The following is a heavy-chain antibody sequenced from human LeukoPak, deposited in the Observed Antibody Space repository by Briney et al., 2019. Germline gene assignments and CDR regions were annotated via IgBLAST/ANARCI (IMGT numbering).Heavy chain of an antibody. J-gene: IGHJ6*03. Sequence: GGSLRLSCAASGFTFPSYGMHWVRQAPGKGLEWVAFIRYDGINEYYPDSVKGRFTISRDNSKNTLYLQMSSLRAEDTAVYYCAKGVSFTIFGVVMPDYYYMDVWGKGTTVTVSS. D-gene: IGHD3-3*01. V-gene: IGHV3-30*02. CDR3: AKGVSFTIFGVVMPDYYYMDV. CDR2: IRYDGINE. CDR1: GFTFPSYG.